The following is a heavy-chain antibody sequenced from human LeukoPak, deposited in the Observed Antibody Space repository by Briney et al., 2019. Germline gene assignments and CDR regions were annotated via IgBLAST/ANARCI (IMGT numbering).Heavy chain of an antibody. J-gene: IGHJ5*02. CDR2: INPNSGGT. V-gene: IGHV1-2*02. Sequence: ASVKVSCKASGYTFSGYYMHWVRQAPGQGLEWMGWINPNSGGTYYAQKFQGRVTMTRDTSISTAYMELSRLRSDDTAVYYCARDMSGSYSLNWFDPWGQGTLVTVSS. D-gene: IGHD1-26*01. CDR1: GYTFSGYY. CDR3: ARDMSGSYSLNWFDP.